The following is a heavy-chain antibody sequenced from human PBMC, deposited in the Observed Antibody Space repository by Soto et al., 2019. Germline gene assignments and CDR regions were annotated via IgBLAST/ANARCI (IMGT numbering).Heavy chain of an antibody. D-gene: IGHD5-12*01. CDR1: GFTFSSYG. Sequence: GGSLRLSCAASGFTFSSYGISWIRLSPGKGLEWVSVISGGGDTTYYTPSVKGRFTISRDNSKNSLFLEMNSLRPEDTAFYYCARDHDEDLGYYLDYFYYWGHGT. J-gene: IGHJ4*01. CDR2: ISGGGDTT. CDR3: ARDHDEDLGYYLDYFYY. V-gene: IGHV3-23*01.